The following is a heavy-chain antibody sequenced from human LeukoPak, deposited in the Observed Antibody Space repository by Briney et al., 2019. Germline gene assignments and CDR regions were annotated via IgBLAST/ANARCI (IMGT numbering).Heavy chain of an antibody. J-gene: IGHJ5*02. D-gene: IGHD6-6*01. CDR2: IYYSGST. Sequence: SETLSLTCTVSGGSISSSSYYWGWIRQPPGKGLEWIGSIYYSGSTYYNPSLKSRVTISVDTSKNQFSLKLSSVTAADTAVYYCARDRSYSSSSWFDPWGQGTLVTVSS. CDR3: ARDRSYSSSSWFDP. V-gene: IGHV4-39*07. CDR1: GGSISSSSYY.